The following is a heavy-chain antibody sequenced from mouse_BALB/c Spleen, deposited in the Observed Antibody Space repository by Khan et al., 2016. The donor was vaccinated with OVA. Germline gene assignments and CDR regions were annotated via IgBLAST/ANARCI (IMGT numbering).Heavy chain of an antibody. Sequence: EVELVESGPGLVKPSQSLSLTCTVTGYSITSGYGWNWIRQFPGNKLEWMGYISYSGSTNYNQSLKSRISITRDTSKNQFFLQLNSVTTEDTATYYCASTARLKYWGQGTTLTVSS. CDR2: ISYSGST. V-gene: IGHV3-2*02. CDR1: GYSITSGYG. J-gene: IGHJ2*01. CDR3: ASTARLKY. D-gene: IGHD1-2*01.